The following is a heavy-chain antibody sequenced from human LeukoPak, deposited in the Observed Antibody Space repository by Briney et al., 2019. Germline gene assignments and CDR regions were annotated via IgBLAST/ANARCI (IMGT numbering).Heavy chain of an antibody. Sequence: PGGSLRLSCAASGFTFSSYWMTWVRQAPGKGLEWVANIKQDGSEKYYVDSVKGRFTISRDNARNSLFLQMNSLRAEDTAVYYCARDRHDYVWGSYSDYWGQGTLVTVSS. CDR2: IKQDGSEK. J-gene: IGHJ4*02. V-gene: IGHV3-7*01. D-gene: IGHD3-16*01. CDR1: GFTFSSYW. CDR3: ARDRHDYVWGSYSDY.